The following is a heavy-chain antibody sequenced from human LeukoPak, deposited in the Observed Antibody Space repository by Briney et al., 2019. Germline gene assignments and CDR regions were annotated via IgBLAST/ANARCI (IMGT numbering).Heavy chain of an antibody. V-gene: IGHV4-34*01. Sequence: SETLSLTCAVYGGSFSGYYWSWIRQPPGKGLEWIGEINHSGSTNYNPSLKSRVTISVDTSKNQFSLKLSSVTAADTAVYYSARGGRYCSGGSCLNWFDPWGQGTLVTVSS. J-gene: IGHJ5*02. D-gene: IGHD2-15*01. CDR3: ARGGRYCSGGSCLNWFDP. CDR2: INHSGST. CDR1: GGSFSGYY.